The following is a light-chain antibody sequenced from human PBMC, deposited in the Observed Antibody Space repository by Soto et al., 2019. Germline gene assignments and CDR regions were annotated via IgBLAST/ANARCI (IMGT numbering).Light chain of an antibody. Sequence: QSVLTQPPSISATPGQKVTISCSGSYSNIETNYVSWYQQLPGTAPKLLIYDNTERPSGIPDRFSGSKSGSSATLGITGLQTGDEADYYCGTWDSSLSAGVFGTGTQLTVL. CDR2: DNT. CDR3: GTWDSSLSAGV. V-gene: IGLV1-51*01. CDR1: YSNIETNY. J-gene: IGLJ7*01.